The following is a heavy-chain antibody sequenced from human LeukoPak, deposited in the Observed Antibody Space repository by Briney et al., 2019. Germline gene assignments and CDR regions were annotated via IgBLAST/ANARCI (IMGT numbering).Heavy chain of an antibody. CDR2: ISYDGSNK. D-gene: IGHD5-24*01. V-gene: IGHV3-30*18. J-gene: IGHJ4*02. CDR3: AKDVEMATILGY. Sequence: PGRSLRLSCAASGFTFSSYGMHWVRQAPGKGLEWVAVISYDGSNKYYADSVKGRFTISRDNSKNTLYLQMNSLRAEDTAVYYCAKDVEMATILGYWGQGTLGTVSS. CDR1: GFTFSSYG.